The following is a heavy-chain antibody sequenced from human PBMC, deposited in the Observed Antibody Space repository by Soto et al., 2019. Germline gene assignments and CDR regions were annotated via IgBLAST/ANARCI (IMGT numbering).Heavy chain of an antibody. J-gene: IGHJ4*02. CDR3: ASGGSIVVVPAAIPVAAVADGSFDY. CDR2: INPSGGST. CDR1: GYTFTSYY. D-gene: IGHD2-2*02. V-gene: IGHV1-46*01. Sequence: ASVKVSCKASGYTFTSYYMHWVRQAPGQGLEWMRIINPSGGSTSYAQKFQGRVTMTRDTSTSTVYMELSSLRSEDTAVYYCASGGSIVVVPAAIPVAAVADGSFDYWGQGTLVTVSS.